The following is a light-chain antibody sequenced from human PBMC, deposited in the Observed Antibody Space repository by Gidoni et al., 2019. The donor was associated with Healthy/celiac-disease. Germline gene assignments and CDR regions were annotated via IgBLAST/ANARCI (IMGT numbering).Light chain of an antibody. J-gene: IGLJ2*01. CDR1: SSDVGGYNY. CDR3: SSYTSSSTLVV. Sequence: QSALTPPASVSGSPGQSITIPCPGTSSDVGGYNYVSWYQQHPGKAPKLMIYEFSNRPSGVSNRFSGSKSGNTASLTISGLQAEDEADYYCSSYTSSSTLVVFGGGTKLTVL. CDR2: EFS. V-gene: IGLV2-14*01.